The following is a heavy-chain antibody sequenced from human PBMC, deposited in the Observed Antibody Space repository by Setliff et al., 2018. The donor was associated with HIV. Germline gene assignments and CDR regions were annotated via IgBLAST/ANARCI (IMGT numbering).Heavy chain of an antibody. CDR1: GFTFSNAW. Sequence: GGSLRLSCAASGFTFSNAWMNWVRQAPGKGLEWVGRIRSKVDGGAADYAAPVKGRFTISRDDSKNTLYLQMNSLRAEDTAVYYCARDSRRFGSYHGWNYWGQGTLVTVSS. V-gene: IGHV3-15*07. J-gene: IGHJ4*02. CDR2: IRSKVDGGAA. D-gene: IGHD1-26*01. CDR3: ARDSRRFGSYHGWNY.